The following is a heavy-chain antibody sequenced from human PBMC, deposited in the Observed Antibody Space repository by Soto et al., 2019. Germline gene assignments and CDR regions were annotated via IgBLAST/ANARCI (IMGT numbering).Heavy chain of an antibody. CDR3: ARASYYDSSDFDY. CDR2: IYYSGST. D-gene: IGHD3-22*01. CDR1: GGSISSYY. Sequence: SETLSLTCTVSGGSISSYYWSWIRQPPGKGLEWIGYIYYSGSTNYNPSLKSRVTISVDTSKNQFSLKLSSVNAADTAVYHCARASYYDSSDFDYWGQGTLVTVSS. V-gene: IGHV4-59*01. J-gene: IGHJ4*02.